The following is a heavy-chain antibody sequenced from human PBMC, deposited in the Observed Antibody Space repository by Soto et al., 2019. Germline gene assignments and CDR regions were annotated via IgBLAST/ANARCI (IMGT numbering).Heavy chain of an antibody. V-gene: IGHV4-39*01. J-gene: IGHJ4*02. CDR3: ARQGGVYCGGDCGTFDY. CDR2: IYYSGST. CDR1: GGSISSSSYY. D-gene: IGHD2-21*02. Sequence: QLQLQELGPGLVKPSETLSLTCTVSGGSISSSSYYWGWIRQPPGKGLEWIGSIYYSGSTYYNPSLKSRVTISVDTSKNQFSLKLSSVTAADTAVYYCARQGGVYCGGDCGTFDYWGQGTLVTVSS.